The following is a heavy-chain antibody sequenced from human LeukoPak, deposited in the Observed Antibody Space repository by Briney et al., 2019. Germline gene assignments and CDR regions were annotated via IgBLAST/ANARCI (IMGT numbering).Heavy chain of an antibody. CDR1: GGSISTYY. Sequence: SETLSLTCTVSGGSISTYYWSWIRQPPGKGLEWIGNIYYSGSTNYRPSLKSRVSISVDTSKNQFSLKLSSVTAADTAVYYCVRMGHHYDSNGYEFWGQGTLVTVSS. J-gene: IGHJ4*02. CDR3: VRMGHHYDSNGYEF. V-gene: IGHV4-59*08. CDR2: IYYSGST. D-gene: IGHD3-22*01.